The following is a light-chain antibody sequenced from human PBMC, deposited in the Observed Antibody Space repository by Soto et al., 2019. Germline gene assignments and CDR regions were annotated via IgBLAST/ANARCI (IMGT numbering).Light chain of an antibody. CDR3: QQYEKWPPVT. V-gene: IGKV3-15*01. Sequence: EIVMTQSPATLSVSPGERGTLSCRASQNIRRSLAWYQQKPGQAPRLVIYQASTRAPGIPARFSGGGSGTEFTLTITSLQSEDFAVYYCQQYEKWPPVTCGGGTRVEI. CDR1: QNIRRS. CDR2: QAS. J-gene: IGKJ4*02.